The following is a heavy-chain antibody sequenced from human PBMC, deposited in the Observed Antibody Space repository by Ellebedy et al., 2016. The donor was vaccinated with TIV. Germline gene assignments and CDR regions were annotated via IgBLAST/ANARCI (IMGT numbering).Heavy chain of an antibody. V-gene: IGHV3-66*04. CDR3: ARQYSGSYRDAFDI. J-gene: IGHJ3*02. CDR1: GFTFDDYG. CDR2: IYSGGST. Sequence: GESLKISCAASGFTFDDYGMSWVRQAPGKGLEWVSVIYSGGSTYYADSVRGRFTISRDNSKNTLYLQVDSLRAEDTAVYYCARQYSGSYRDAFDIWGQGTMVTVSS. D-gene: IGHD1-26*01.